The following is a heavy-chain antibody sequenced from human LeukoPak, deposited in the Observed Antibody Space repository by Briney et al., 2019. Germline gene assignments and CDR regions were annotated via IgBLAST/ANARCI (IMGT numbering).Heavy chain of an antibody. CDR2: ISGSGATT. J-gene: IGHJ4*02. D-gene: IGHD6-19*01. CDR3: AQPGLAVAGNHLDY. Sequence: GGSLRLSCTASGYTFSIYPMIWVPQAPGKGLEWVSAISGSGATTYYADSVKGRFTISRDNSKNTLYLQMNSLRADDTAVYHCAQPGLAVAGNHLDYWGQGTLVTVSS. V-gene: IGHV3-23*01. CDR1: GYTFSIYP.